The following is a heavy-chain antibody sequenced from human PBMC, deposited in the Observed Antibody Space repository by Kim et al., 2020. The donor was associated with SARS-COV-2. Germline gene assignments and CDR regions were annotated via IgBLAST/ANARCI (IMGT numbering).Heavy chain of an antibody. J-gene: IGHJ4*02. CDR3: ARDAPYDY. V-gene: IGHV3-21*01. CDR2: SSSI. Sequence: SSSIYYADSVKGRFTISRDNAKNSLYLQMNSLRAEDTAVYYCARDAPYDYWGQGTLVTVSS.